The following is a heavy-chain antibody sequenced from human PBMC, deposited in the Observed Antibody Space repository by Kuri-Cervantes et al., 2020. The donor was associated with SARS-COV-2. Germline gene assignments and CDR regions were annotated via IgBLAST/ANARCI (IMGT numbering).Heavy chain of an antibody. V-gene: IGHV1-46*01. J-gene: IGHJ4*02. D-gene: IGHD3-22*01. CDR2: INPSDGST. Sequence: ASVKVSCKASGYTFSSYYIHWVRQAPGQGLEWMGIINPSDGSTNFAQKFQGRVTMTGDTSTSTAYMELRNLRSDDTAVYYCARDRLMTYYYDSSGYPFDYWGQGTLVTVSS. CDR1: GYTFSSYY. CDR3: ARDRLMTYYYDSSGYPFDY.